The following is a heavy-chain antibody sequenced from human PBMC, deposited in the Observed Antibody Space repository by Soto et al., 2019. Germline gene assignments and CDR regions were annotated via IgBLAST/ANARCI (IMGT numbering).Heavy chain of an antibody. CDR2: MNAKSGDT. CDR3: ARGNPFNYAGFDV. CDR1: GYTFSDFD. J-gene: IGHJ6*02. D-gene: IGHD3-16*01. Sequence: QAHLEQSGAEVKRPGASVKVSCKASGYTFSDFDINWLRQASGQGPEWMGWMNAKSGDTFFAQRFQGKVNMTWDTSLSTAYREVGSLTSDDTAMYYCARGNPFNYAGFDVWGQGTTVAVSS. V-gene: IGHV1-8*01.